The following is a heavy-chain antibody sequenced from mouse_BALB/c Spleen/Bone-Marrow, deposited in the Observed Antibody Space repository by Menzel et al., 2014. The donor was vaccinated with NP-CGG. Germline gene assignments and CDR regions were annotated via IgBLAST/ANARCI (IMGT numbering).Heavy chain of an antibody. CDR3: ARSSTMYWYFDV. V-gene: IGHV5-2*01. CDR2: INSDGGST. Sequence: DVHLVESGGGLVQPGESLKLSCESNEYEFPSHDMSWVRRTPEKRLELVAAINSDGGSTYYPDTMERRFIISRDNTKKTLYLQMSSLRSEDTALYYCARSSTMYWYFDVWGAGTTVTVSS. D-gene: IGHD2-1*01. J-gene: IGHJ1*01. CDR1: EYEFPSHD.